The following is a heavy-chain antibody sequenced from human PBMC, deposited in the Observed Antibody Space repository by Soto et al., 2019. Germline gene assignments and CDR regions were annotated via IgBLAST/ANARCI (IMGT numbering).Heavy chain of an antibody. Sequence: GGSLRLSCAASGFTFSSYAMHWVRQAPGKGLEWVAVISYDGSNKYYADSVKGRFTISRDNSQNTLYLQMNSLRAEDTAVYYCARDPTYSYDSSGYPSDYWGEGTLVTGSS. CDR1: GFTFSSYA. CDR3: ARDPTYSYDSSGYPSDY. CDR2: ISYDGSNK. D-gene: IGHD3-22*01. J-gene: IGHJ4*02. V-gene: IGHV3-30-3*01.